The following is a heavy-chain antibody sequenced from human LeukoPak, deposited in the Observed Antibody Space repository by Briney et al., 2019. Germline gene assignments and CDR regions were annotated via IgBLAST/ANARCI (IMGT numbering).Heavy chain of an antibody. V-gene: IGHV5-51*01. CDR2: IYPGDSDT. CDR3: ARGGLKYCSSTSCYNYGMDV. D-gene: IGHD2-2*01. Sequence: GESLKISCKGSGYSFTSYWIGWVRPMPGKGLEWMGIIYPGDSDTRYSPSFQGQVTISADKSISTAYLQWSSLKASDTAMYYCARGGLKYCSSTSCYNYGMDVWGQGTTVTVSS. J-gene: IGHJ6*02. CDR1: GYSFTSYW.